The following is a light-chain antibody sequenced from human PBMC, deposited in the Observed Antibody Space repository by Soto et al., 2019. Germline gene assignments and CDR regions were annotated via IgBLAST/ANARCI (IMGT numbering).Light chain of an antibody. J-gene: IGLJ2*01. V-gene: IGLV1-40*01. CDR1: RSNIGAGYD. CDR3: QAYDSTLRGVI. CDR2: GNG. Sequence: QSVLTQPPSVSGAPGQRGTISCTGSRSNIGAGYDVHWYQHLPGRAPKLLVSGNGDRPSGVPDRFSVSKSGPSASLAITGLQADDEAEYSCQAYDSTLRGVIFGGGPKLTVL.